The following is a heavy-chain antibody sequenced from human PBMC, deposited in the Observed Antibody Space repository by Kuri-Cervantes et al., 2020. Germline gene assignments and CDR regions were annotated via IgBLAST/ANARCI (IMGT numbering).Heavy chain of an antibody. J-gene: IGHJ3*02. CDR2: ISPRSDYI. V-gene: IGHV3-21*01. D-gene: IGHD2-21*01. CDR3: ARETGDQAFDI. Sequence: GGSLRLSCAASGFTFSSYAMHWVRQAPGKGLEWVSCISPRSDYISYVDSVKGRFTISRDNAKSSLFLQMNSLRAEDTAIYYCARETGDQAFDIWGQGTMVTVSS. CDR1: GFTFSSYA.